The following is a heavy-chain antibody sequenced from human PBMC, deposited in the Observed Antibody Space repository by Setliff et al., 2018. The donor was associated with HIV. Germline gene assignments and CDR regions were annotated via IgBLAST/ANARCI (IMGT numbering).Heavy chain of an antibody. Sequence: SVKVSCKASGGTFSSYAISWVRQAPGQGLEWMGGIIPIFGTANYAQKFRGRVTITADESTSTAYMELSSLRSEDTAVYYCVTRTDYYYYYYMDVWGKGTTVTVSS. V-gene: IGHV1-69*13. J-gene: IGHJ6*03. CDR1: GGTFSSYA. CDR3: VTRTDYYYYYYMDV. CDR2: IIPIFGTA.